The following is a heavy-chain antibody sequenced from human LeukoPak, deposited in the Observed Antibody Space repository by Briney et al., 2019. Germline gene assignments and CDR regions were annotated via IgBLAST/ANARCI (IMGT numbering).Heavy chain of an antibody. V-gene: IGHV3-13*01. CDR3: AKGGSSSPRSTFDY. Sequence: PGGSLRLSCAASGFTFSSHDMHWVRQATGKGLEWVSAIGVAANTFYSGSVKGRFTISRENAKNSLYLLMSSLRAEDTAVYYCAKGGSSSPRSTFDYWGQGTLLTVSS. CDR1: GFTFSSHD. J-gene: IGHJ4*02. CDR2: IGVAANT. D-gene: IGHD6-13*01.